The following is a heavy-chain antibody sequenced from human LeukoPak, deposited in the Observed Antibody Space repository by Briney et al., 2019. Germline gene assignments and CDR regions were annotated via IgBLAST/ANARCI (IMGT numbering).Heavy chain of an antibody. J-gene: IGHJ6*02. Sequence: PGGSLRLSCAASGFTFSSYAMSWVRQAPGKGLEWVSAISGRGGSTYYADSVKGRFTISRDNSRNTLYLQMNSLRAEDTAVYYCAKEGCSSTSCYYYYGMDVWGQGTTVTVSS. CDR3: AKEGCSSTSCYYYYGMDV. D-gene: IGHD2-2*01. CDR2: ISGRGGST. CDR1: GFTFSSYA. V-gene: IGHV3-23*01.